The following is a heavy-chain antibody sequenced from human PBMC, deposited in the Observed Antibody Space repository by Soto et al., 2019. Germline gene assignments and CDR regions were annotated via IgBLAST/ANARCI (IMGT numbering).Heavy chain of an antibody. CDR1: GFTFSSYG. Sequence: PGGSLRLSCAASGFTFSSYGMRWVRQAPGKGLERVSAISGSGGSTYYADSVKGRFTISRDNSKNTLYLQMNSLRAEDTAVYYCAKDPQSIVGATMFDYWGQGTLVTVSS. CDR2: ISGSGGST. D-gene: IGHD1-26*01. V-gene: IGHV3-23*01. CDR3: AKDPQSIVGATMFDY. J-gene: IGHJ4*02.